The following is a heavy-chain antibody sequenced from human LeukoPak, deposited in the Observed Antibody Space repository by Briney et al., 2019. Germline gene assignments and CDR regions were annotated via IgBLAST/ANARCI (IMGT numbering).Heavy chain of an antibody. V-gene: IGHV4-34*01. CDR1: GGSFSGYY. CDR2: INHSGST. CDR3: ARSVSSWGFDY. D-gene: IGHD6-13*01. J-gene: IGHJ4*02. Sequence: PSETLSLTCAVYGGSFSGYYWSWTRQPPGKGLEWIGEINHSGSTNYNPSLKSRVTISVDTSKNQFSLKLSSVTAADTAVYYCARSVSSWGFDYWGQGTLVTVSS.